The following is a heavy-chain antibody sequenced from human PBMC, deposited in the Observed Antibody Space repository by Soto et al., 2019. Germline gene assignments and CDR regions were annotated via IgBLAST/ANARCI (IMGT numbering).Heavy chain of an antibody. CDR3: VGEVASGY. CDR2: ISRDGSTM. CDR1: GVTLSNFG. V-gene: IGHV3-30*03. Sequence: QVQLVESGGGVVQPGRSLRLSCAASGVTLSNFGMHWVRQAPGKGLEWVAVISRDGSTMLYADSVKGRFTISRDSCRHMLYLKMNSLRAEDTAVYHCVGEVASGYWGQGTLVTVSS. D-gene: IGHD3-16*01. J-gene: IGHJ4*02.